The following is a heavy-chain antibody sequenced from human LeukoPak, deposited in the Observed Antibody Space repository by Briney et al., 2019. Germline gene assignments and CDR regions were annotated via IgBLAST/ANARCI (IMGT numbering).Heavy chain of an antibody. Sequence: GGSLRLSCAASGFTFSSYAMSWVRQAPGKGLEWVSAISGSGGSTYYADSVKGRFTISRDNSKNTLYLQMNSLRAEDTAVYYCAKDPFLKEWLLPLFDYWGQGTLVTVSS. V-gene: IGHV3-23*01. CDR1: GFTFSSYA. CDR3: AKDPFLKEWLLPLFDY. CDR2: ISGSGGST. J-gene: IGHJ4*02. D-gene: IGHD3-22*01.